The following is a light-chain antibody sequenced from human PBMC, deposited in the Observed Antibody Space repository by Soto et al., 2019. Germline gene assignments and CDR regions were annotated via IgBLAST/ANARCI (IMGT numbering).Light chain of an antibody. V-gene: IGLV2-14*03. Sequence: QSALTQPASVSGSPGQSITISCTGTSSDIGDYNYVSWYQQHPGKAPKLLIYGVSNRPSGLSNRFSGSKSGTTASLTISGLQAEDEADYFCSSYTSSSTYVVFGGGTKLTVL. CDR2: GVS. J-gene: IGLJ2*01. CDR3: SSYTSSSTYVV. CDR1: SSDIGDYNY.